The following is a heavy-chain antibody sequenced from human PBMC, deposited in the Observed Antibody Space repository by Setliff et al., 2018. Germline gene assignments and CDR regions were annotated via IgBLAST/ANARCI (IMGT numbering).Heavy chain of an antibody. D-gene: IGHD3-3*01. Sequence: GASVKVSCKASGYTFTSYAMHWVRQAPGQRLEWMGWINDGNGNTKYSQKFQGRVTITRDTSASTAYMELSSLRSEDTAVYYCARSRSNFWSGYFNWFDPWGQGTLVTVSS. CDR1: GYTFTSYA. CDR2: INDGNGNT. V-gene: IGHV1-3*01. CDR3: ARSRSNFWSGYFNWFDP. J-gene: IGHJ5*02.